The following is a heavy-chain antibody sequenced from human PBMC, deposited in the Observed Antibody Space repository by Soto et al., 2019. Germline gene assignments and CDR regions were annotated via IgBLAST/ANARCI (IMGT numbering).Heavy chain of an antibody. J-gene: IGHJ4*02. CDR1: GFTVSSNY. D-gene: IGHD4-17*01. CDR2: IYSGGST. V-gene: IGHV3-53*04. Sequence: GALRLSCAASGFTVSSNYMSWVRQAPGKGLEWVSVIYSGGSTYYADSVKGRFTISRHNSKNTLYLQMNSLRAEDTAVYYCASQTVTMFGYWGQGSLVTVSS. CDR3: ASQTVTMFGY.